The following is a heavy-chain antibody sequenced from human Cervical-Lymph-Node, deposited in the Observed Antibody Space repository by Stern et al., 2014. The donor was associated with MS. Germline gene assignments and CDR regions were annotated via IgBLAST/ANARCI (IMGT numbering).Heavy chain of an antibody. V-gene: IGHV4-31*03. Sequence: VQLVESGPGLVKPSQTLSLTCTVSGGSISSGGYYWSWIRQHPGKGLEWIGYIYYSGSTYYNPSLKRRVTISVDTSKNQFSLKLSSVTAADTAVYYCARVRGTSTSCRFDPWGQGTLVTVSS. CDR2: IYYSGST. CDR1: GGSISSGGYY. J-gene: IGHJ5*02. D-gene: IGHD2-2*01. CDR3: ARVRGTSTSCRFDP.